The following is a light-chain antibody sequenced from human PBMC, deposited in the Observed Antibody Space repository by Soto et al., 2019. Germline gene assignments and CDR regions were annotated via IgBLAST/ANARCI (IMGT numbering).Light chain of an antibody. CDR1: QSISSY. CDR2: AAS. V-gene: IGKV1-39*01. CDR3: QQYNNWPPWT. Sequence: DIQMTQSPSSLSASVGDRVTIPCRESQSISSYLNWYQQKPGKAPKLLIYAASSLQSGVPSRFSGSGSGTEFTLTISSLYSEDFAVYYCQQYNNWPPWTFGQGTKVDIK. J-gene: IGKJ1*01.